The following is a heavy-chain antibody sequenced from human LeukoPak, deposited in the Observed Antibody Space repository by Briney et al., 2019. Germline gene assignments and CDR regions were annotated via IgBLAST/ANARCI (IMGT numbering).Heavy chain of an antibody. CDR1: GFSFNTYA. CDR3: AQQVGYCSSGSCYFTY. CDR2: ISNTGGST. Sequence: TGGSLRLSCAASGFSFNTYAMSWVRQAPGKGLGWVSAISNTGGSTYYADSVKGRFTISRDKSKNTLSLQMNSLRAEDTAVYYCAQQVGYCSSGSCYFTYWGQGTLVTVSS. V-gene: IGHV3-23*01. D-gene: IGHD2-15*01. J-gene: IGHJ1*01.